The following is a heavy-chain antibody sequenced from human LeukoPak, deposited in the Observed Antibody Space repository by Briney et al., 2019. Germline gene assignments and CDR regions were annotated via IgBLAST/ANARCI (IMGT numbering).Heavy chain of an antibody. CDR1: GFTFSSHS. V-gene: IGHV3-23*01. D-gene: IGHD4-17*01. CDR3: AKFSYGDYGTFDY. Sequence: GGSLRLSCAASGFTFSSHSMNWVRQAPGKGLEWVSAISSGGGSTWYADSVKGRFTISRDNSKNTRYLQMNSLRAEDTAVYYCAKFSYGDYGTFDYWGQGTLVTVSS. J-gene: IGHJ4*02. CDR2: ISSGGGST.